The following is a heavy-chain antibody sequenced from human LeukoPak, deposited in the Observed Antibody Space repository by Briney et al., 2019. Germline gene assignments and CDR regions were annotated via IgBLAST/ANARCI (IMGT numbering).Heavy chain of an antibody. D-gene: IGHD6-13*01. CDR3: ARGGGAGSWYTDY. Sequence: PGGSLRLSCAASGFTFSSYWMSWVRQAPGKGLEWVANIKEDGSAKYYVDSVKGRFTISRDNAKNSLYLQMNSLRDEDTSVYYCARGGGAGSWYTDYWGQGTLVTVSS. CDR2: IKEDGSAK. V-gene: IGHV3-7*02. CDR1: GFTFSSYW. J-gene: IGHJ4*02.